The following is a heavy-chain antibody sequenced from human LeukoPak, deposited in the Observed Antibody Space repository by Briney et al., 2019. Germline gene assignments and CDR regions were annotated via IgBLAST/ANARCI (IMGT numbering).Heavy chain of an antibody. CDR2: LWSHGRNE. D-gene: IGHD3-22*01. CDR1: GFTLSSNC. V-gene: IGHV3-33*01. Sequence: GGSLRLSCAASGFTLSSNCMHWVRQAPGKGLEWVAVLWSHGRNEYYADSVKGRFSMSRDTSRSTLHLQMNSLRAEDTAVYYCARDDDTSDHYSLFEYWGQGTRVTVSS. J-gene: IGHJ4*02. CDR3: ARDDDTSDHYSLFEY.